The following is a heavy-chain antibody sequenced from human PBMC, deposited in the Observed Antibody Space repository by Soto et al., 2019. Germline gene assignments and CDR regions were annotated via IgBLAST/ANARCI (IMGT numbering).Heavy chain of an antibody. Sequence: SVKVSCKASGGTFSSYTISWVRQAPGQGLEWMGRIIPILGIANYAQKFQGRVTITADKSTSTAYMELSSLRSEDTAVYYCARDSASAGPRDDYWGQGTLVTVSS. CDR1: GGTFSSYT. D-gene: IGHD3-10*01. CDR2: IIPILGIA. CDR3: ARDSASAGPRDDY. V-gene: IGHV1-69*04. J-gene: IGHJ4*02.